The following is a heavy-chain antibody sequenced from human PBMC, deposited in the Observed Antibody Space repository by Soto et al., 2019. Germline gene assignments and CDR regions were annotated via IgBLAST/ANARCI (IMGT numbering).Heavy chain of an antibody. D-gene: IGHD3-10*01. CDR2: ISGSGGST. Sequence: EVQLLESGGGLVQPGGSLRLSCAASGFTFSSYAMSWVRQAPGKGLEWVSTISGSGGSTYYADSVKGRFTISRDNSKNTLYLQVNSLRAEETDVYYCAKSPPYYYGSGGDYFDYWGQGTLVTVSS. CDR3: AKSPPYYYGSGGDYFDY. V-gene: IGHV3-23*01. CDR1: GFTFSSYA. J-gene: IGHJ4*02.